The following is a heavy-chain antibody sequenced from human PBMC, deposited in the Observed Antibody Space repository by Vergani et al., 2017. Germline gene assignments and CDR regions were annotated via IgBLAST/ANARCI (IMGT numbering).Heavy chain of an antibody. CDR1: GFTFSSYS. D-gene: IGHD1-26*01. J-gene: IGHJ6*02. Sequence: EVQLVESGGGLVKPGGSLRLSCAASGFTFSSYSMNWVRQAPGKGLEWVSSISSSSSYIYYADSVKGRFTISRDNAKNSLYLQMNSLRAEDTAVYYCVRDSVGATDYYYYGMDVWGQGTTVTVSS. V-gene: IGHV3-21*01. CDR2: ISSSSSYI. CDR3: VRDSVGATDYYYYGMDV.